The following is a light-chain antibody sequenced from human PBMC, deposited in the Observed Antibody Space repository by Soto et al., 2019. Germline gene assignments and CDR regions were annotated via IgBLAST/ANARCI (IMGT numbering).Light chain of an antibody. V-gene: IGKV3D-15*01. J-gene: IGKJ2*01. CDR1: QSVNSN. CDR3: QHYSDWHPYT. Sequence: EIVMTQSPATLSVSPGERATLSCRASQSVNSNLAWYQQKPGQAPRLILYGASTRANGIPARFSGSGSATEFFLTISSLQSEDCAVYYCQHYSDWHPYTFGQGTKVDIK. CDR2: GAS.